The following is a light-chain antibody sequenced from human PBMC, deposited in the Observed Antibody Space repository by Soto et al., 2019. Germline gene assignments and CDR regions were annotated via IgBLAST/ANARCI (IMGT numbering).Light chain of an antibody. J-gene: IGKJ1*01. CDR1: QSISDS. CDR2: EAS. Sequence: DIQMTQSPSTLSASVGDRVTITCRASQSISDSLAWYQQKPGKAPKLLIYEASSLNSGVPSRFSGSRSGTEYTLTISSLQPDDFATYYCQQYNVYWTFGQGTKVEIK. V-gene: IGKV1-5*03. CDR3: QQYNVYWT.